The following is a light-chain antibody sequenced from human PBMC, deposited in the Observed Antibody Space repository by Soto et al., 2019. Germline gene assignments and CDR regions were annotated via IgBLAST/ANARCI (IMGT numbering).Light chain of an antibody. J-gene: IGLJ3*02. CDR3: FSYAGSRGWV. V-gene: IGLV2-11*01. Sequence: QSVLTQPRSVSGSPGQSVTISCTGTSSDVGNYNYVSWYQHHPGKAPKLMIYDVSERPSGVPDRFSGSKSGNTASLTISGLQAEDEAGYYCFSYAGSRGWVFGGGTKLTVL. CDR2: DVS. CDR1: SSDVGNYNY.